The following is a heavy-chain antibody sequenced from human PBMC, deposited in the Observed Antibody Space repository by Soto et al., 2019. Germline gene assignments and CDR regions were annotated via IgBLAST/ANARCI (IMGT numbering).Heavy chain of an antibody. CDR3: ARVGVRLAAPRVWPY. V-gene: IGHV1-18*04. Sequence: ASVKVSCKASGYTFTDYFMHWVRQAPGQGLEWMAWINPYNGNTKYAEKFLGRVTVTTDTSTATAYMEVRSLTSDDTAVFYCARVGVRLAAPRVWPYWGQGTPVTVSS. CDR2: INPYNGNT. CDR1: GYTFTDYF. D-gene: IGHD6-13*01. J-gene: IGHJ4*02.